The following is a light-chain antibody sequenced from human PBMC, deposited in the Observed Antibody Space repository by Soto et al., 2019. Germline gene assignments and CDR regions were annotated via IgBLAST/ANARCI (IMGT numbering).Light chain of an antibody. CDR2: GAS. Sequence: DIVMTQSPATMSVSPGERATLSCRASQSVSSNLAWYQQKPGQAPRLLIYGASTRATGIPARFSGSGSGTEFTLTISSLQSEDFAVYYCQQYNNWPRTFGQGTKLEMK. CDR1: QSVSSN. J-gene: IGKJ2*01. CDR3: QQYNNWPRT. V-gene: IGKV3-15*01.